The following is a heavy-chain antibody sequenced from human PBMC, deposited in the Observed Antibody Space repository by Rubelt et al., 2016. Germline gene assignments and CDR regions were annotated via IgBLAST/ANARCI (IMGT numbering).Heavy chain of an antibody. CDR1: GGSIGSSSYY. CDR2: IYYSGST. Sequence: QLQLQESGPGLVKPSETLSLTCTVSGGSIGSSSYYWGWIRQPPGKGLEWIGSIYYSGSTYYNPSLKSRVTISVDTSKNQFSLKLSSVTAADTAVYYCASGYDSSGYYYPDRKENWFDPWGQGTLVTVSS. D-gene: IGHD3-22*01. J-gene: IGHJ5*02. CDR3: ASGYDSSGYYYPDRKENWFDP. V-gene: IGHV4-39*07.